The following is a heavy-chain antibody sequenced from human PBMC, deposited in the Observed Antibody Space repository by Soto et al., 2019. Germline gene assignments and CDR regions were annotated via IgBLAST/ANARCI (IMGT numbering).Heavy chain of an antibody. CDR3: AKTYYYGSGSYEIDY. D-gene: IGHD3-10*01. CDR1: GFTFSSYG. J-gene: IGHJ4*02. Sequence: QVQLVESGGGVVQPGRSLRLSCAASGFTFSSYGMHWVRQAPGKGLEWVAVIWYDGSNKYYADSVKGRFTIYRDNSKNTLYLQMNSLRAEDTAVYYCAKTYYYGSGSYEIDYWGQGTLVTVSS. CDR2: IWYDGSNK. V-gene: IGHV3-33*06.